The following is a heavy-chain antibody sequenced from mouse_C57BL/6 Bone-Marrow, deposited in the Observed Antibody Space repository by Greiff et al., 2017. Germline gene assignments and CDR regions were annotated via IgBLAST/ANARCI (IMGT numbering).Heavy chain of an antibody. CDR2: INPYNGDT. V-gene: IGHV1-20*01. CDR3: ARGNIWYFDV. CDR1: GYSFTGYF. J-gene: IGHJ1*03. Sequence: VQLKESGPELVKPGDSVKISCKASGYSFTGYFMNWVMQSHGKSLEWIGRINPYNGDTFYNQKFKGKATLTVDKSSSTAHMELRSLTSEDSAVYYCARGNIWYFDVWGTGTTVTVSS.